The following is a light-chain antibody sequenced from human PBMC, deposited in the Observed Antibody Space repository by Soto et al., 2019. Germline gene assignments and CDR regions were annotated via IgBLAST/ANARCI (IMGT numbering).Light chain of an antibody. CDR3: SSFTISDTWV. CDR2: EVN. J-gene: IGLJ3*02. V-gene: IGLV2-14*01. CDR1: SSDVGAYNH. Sequence: QSALTQPASVSGSPGQSITISCTGTSSDVGAYNHVSWYQQHPDKAPKLMIYEVNNRPSGVSNRFSGSKSGNTASLTISGLQAEDEAMYYCSSFTISDTWVFGGGTKVTVL.